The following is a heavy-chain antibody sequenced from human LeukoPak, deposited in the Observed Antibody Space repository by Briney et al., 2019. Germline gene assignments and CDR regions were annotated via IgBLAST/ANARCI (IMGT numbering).Heavy chain of an antibody. J-gene: IGHJ5*02. CDR2: INPSGGNT. CDR1: GYTFTSYY. D-gene: IGHD2-15*01. Sequence: ASVKVSCKASGYTFTSYYMHWVRQAPGQGLEWMGIINPSGGNTNYAQKLQGRVTMTTDTSTSTAYMELRSLRSDDTAVYYCARPHLGYCSGGSCYGAWFDPWGQGTLVTVSS. CDR3: ARPHLGYCSGGSCYGAWFDP. V-gene: IGHV1-46*01.